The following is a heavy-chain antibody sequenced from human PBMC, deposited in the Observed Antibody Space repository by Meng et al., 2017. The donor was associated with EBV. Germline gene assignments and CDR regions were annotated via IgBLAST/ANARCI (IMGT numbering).Heavy chain of an antibody. CDR1: GYTFTGYY. D-gene: IGHD6-19*01. CDR3: ARVGIAVAGTGDY. J-gene: IGHJ4*02. Sequence: QVPLVRSGAEVKKPGASVKVSCKASGYTFTGYYMHWVRQAPGQGLEWMGRINPNSGGTNYAQKFQGRVTMTRDTSISTAYMELSRLRSDDTAVYYCARVGIAVAGTGDYWGQGTLITVSS. CDR2: INPNSGGT. V-gene: IGHV1-2*06.